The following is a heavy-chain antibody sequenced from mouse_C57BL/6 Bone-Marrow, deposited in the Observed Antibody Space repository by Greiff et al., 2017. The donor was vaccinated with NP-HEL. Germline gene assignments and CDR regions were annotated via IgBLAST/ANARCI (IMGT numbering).Heavy chain of an antibody. Sequence: QVQLKQPGAELVKPGASVKLSCKASGYTFTSYWMHWVKQRPGQGLEWIGMIHPNSGSTNYNEKFKSKATLTVDKSSSTAYMQLSSLTSEYSAVYYCARGGGYGNPWFAYWGQGTLVTVSA. J-gene: IGHJ3*01. CDR1: GYTFTSYW. D-gene: IGHD2-1*01. CDR3: ARGGGYGNPWFAY. CDR2: IHPNSGST. V-gene: IGHV1-64*01.